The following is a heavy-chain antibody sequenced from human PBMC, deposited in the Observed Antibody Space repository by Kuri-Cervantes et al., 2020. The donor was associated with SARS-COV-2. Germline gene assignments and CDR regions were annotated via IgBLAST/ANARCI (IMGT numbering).Heavy chain of an antibody. CDR3: ARHEYSSSWVDY. D-gene: IGHD6-13*01. Sequence: SETLSLTCTVSRGSISSSSYYWGWIRQPPGKGLEWIGSIYYTGNTYYNPSLNSRVTMSVDTSKNQFSLKVSSVTAADTAVYYCARHEYSSSWVDYWGQGTLVTVSS. J-gene: IGHJ4*02. V-gene: IGHV4-39*01. CDR1: RGSISSSSYY. CDR2: IYYTGNT.